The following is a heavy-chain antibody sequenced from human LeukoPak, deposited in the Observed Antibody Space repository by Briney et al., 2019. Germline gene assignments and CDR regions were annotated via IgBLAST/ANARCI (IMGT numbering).Heavy chain of an antibody. CDR3: ARLSDSSGYLFDY. CDR2: INPNSGGT. J-gene: IGHJ4*02. V-gene: IGHV1-2*02. Sequence: ASVKVSCKASGYTFTGYYMHWVRQAPGQGLEWMGWINPNSGGTNYAQKFQGRVTMARDTSISTAYMELSRLRSDDTALYYCARLSDSSGYLFDYWGQGTLVTVSS. CDR1: GYTFTGYY. D-gene: IGHD3-22*01.